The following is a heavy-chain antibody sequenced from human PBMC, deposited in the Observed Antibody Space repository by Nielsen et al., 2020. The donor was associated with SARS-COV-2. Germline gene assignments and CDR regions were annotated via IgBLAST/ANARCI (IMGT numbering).Heavy chain of an antibody. J-gene: IGHJ4*02. CDR3: ARDHTTNSCYYGSGSYFDS. D-gene: IGHD3-10*01. CDR1: GGSISSAGYY. Sequence: SETLSLTCTVSGGSISSAGYYWSWLRQHPGKGLESIGYIFYNGNTYYNPSLMGRVTISVDTSKNQFSLKLTSVTAADTALYYCARDHTTNSCYYGSGSYFDSWGQGTLVTVSS. CDR2: IFYNGNT. V-gene: IGHV4-31*03.